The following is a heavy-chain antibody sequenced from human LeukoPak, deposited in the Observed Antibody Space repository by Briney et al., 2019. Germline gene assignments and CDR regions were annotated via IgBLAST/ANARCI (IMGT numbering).Heavy chain of an antibody. CDR1: GGTFSSYA. J-gene: IGHJ4*02. CDR3: LIVVTAVYYFDY. Sequence: SVKVSCKASGGTFSSYAISWVRQAPGQGLEWMGRIIPIFGTANYAQKFQGRATITTDESTSTAYMELSSLRSEDTAVYYCLIVVTAVYYFDYWGQGTLVTVSS. D-gene: IGHD2-21*02. CDR2: IIPIFGTA. V-gene: IGHV1-69*05.